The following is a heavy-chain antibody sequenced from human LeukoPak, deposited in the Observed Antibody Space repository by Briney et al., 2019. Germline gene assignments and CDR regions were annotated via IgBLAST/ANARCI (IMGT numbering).Heavy chain of an antibody. CDR3: ARMGDYHLVSFFDY. J-gene: IGHJ4*02. CDR1: GYTFTSYG. V-gene: IGHV1-18*01. CDR2: ISGYNGNT. Sequence: ASVKVSCKPSGYTFTSYGISWVRQAPGQGLEWMGWISGYNGNTNYAQKLQGRVTMTTDTSTSTVYMELRSLRSDDTAVYYCARMGDYHLVSFFDYWGQGTLVTVSS. D-gene: IGHD4/OR15-4a*01.